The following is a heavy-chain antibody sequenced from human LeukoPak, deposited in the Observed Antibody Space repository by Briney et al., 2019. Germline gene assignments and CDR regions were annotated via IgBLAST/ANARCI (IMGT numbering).Heavy chain of an antibody. CDR1: GYTFTNYG. J-gene: IGHJ5*02. CDR2: ISAYNGNT. CDR3: ARDQIVVVPETNGFDP. Sequence: ASVTVSCKTSGYTFTNYGISWVRQAPGQGLEWLGWISAYNGNTNYEQKVQGRVTMITDKSSSTAYMELRSVESDGAAVYYCARDQIVVVPETNGFDPWGQGTLVTVSS. V-gene: IGHV1-18*01. D-gene: IGHD2-2*01.